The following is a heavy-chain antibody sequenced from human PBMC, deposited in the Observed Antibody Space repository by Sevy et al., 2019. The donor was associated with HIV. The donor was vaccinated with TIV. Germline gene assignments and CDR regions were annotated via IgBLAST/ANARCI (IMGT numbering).Heavy chain of an antibody. D-gene: IGHD5-12*01. CDR3: ARAPNWVVATMASLDAFDF. V-gene: IGHV3-48*02. CDR2: ISDTSTTS. CDR1: GFAFSTFS. J-gene: IGHJ3*01. Sequence: GGSLRLSCAASGFAFSTFSMNWVRQAPGKGLEWVSYISDTSTTSYYADSGKGRFTISRDKAKNSLFLQMNGMRDEDTAVYYCARAPNWVVATMASLDAFDFWGQGTMVTVSS.